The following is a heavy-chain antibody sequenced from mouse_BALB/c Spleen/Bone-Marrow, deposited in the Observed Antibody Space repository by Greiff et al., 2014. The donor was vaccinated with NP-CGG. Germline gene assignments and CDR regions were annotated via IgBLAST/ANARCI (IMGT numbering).Heavy chain of an antibody. CDR1: GFNIKDYY. Sequence: VQLKESGAELVRSGASVKLSCTASGFNIKDYYMHWVKQRPEQGLEWIGWIDPENGDTEYAPKFQGKATMTADTSSNTAYLQLSSLTSEDTAVYYCNAWNYYGGIGYWGQGTSVTVSS. J-gene: IGHJ4*01. D-gene: IGHD1-2*01. V-gene: IGHV14-4*02. CDR3: NAWNYYGGIGY. CDR2: IDPENGDT.